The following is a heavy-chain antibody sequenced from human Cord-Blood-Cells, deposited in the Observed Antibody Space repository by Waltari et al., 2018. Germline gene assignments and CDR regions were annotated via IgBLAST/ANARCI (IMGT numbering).Heavy chain of an antibody. CDR3: ATELGGYDFYYYGMDV. CDR1: GYTLTELS. D-gene: IGHD5-12*01. CDR2: FETEDGET. J-gene: IGHJ6*02. Sequence: QVQLVQSGAEVKKPGASVKVSCKVSGYTLTELSMHWVRQAPGKGLEWMGGFETEDGETIYAQKFQGRVTMTEDTSTDTAYMELNSLRSEDTAVYYCATELGGYDFYYYGMDVWGQGTTVTVSS. V-gene: IGHV1-24*01.